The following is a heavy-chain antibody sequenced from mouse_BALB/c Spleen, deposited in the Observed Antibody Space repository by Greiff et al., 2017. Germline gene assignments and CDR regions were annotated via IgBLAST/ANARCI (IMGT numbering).Heavy chain of an antibody. J-gene: IGHJ1*01. CDR1: GFSLTSYG. CDR2: IWAGGST. Sequence: QVQLKQSGPGLVAPSQSLSITCTVSGFSLTSYGVHWVRQPPGKGLEWLGVIWAGGSTNYNSALMSRLSISKDNSKSQVFLKMNSLQTDDTAMYYCARSQYYGSPLYWYFDVWGAGTTVTVSS. V-gene: IGHV2-9*02. D-gene: IGHD1-1*01. CDR3: ARSQYYGSPLYWYFDV.